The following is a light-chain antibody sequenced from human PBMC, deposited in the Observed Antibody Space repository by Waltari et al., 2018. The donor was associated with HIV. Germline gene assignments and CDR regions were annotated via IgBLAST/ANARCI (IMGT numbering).Light chain of an antibody. CDR1: QSVSSY. Sequence: EIVLTQSPATLSLSPGERATLSCRASQSVSSYFAWYQQKPGQAPRLLSYDVSNRATGSPARFSGSGSGTDFTLTISSLEPEDFAVYYCQQRSTWPRTFGPGTKVDIK. CDR3: QQRSTWPRT. CDR2: DVS. V-gene: IGKV3-11*01. J-gene: IGKJ3*01.